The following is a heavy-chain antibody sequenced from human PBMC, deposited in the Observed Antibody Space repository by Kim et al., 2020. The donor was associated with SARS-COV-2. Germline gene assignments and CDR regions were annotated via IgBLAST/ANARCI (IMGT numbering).Heavy chain of an antibody. Sequence: QKFQDRVTNTRDTSASTAYMELSSLRSEDTAVYYCARGYYYGSGSYGDYWGQGTLVTVSS. CDR3: ARGYYYGSGSYGDY. J-gene: IGHJ4*02. D-gene: IGHD3-10*01. V-gene: IGHV1-3*01.